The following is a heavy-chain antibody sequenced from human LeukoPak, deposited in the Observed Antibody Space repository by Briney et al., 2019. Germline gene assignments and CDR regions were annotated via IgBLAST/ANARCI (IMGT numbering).Heavy chain of an antibody. Sequence: GGSLRLSCTASGFTFGDYVMSWFRQAPGKGLEWVGFIRSKTYGGTTEYAASVKGRFIISRDDSKSIAYLHMNSLKTEDTAVYYCTRDRVGYSYDYSFDYWGQGTLVTVSS. D-gene: IGHD5-18*01. V-gene: IGHV3-49*03. CDR2: IRSKTYGGTT. CDR3: TRDRVGYSYDYSFDY. CDR1: GFTFGDYV. J-gene: IGHJ4*02.